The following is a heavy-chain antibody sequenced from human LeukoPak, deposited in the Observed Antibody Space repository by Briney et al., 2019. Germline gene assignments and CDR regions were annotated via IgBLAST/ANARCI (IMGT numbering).Heavy chain of an antibody. D-gene: IGHD2-15*01. V-gene: IGHV4-34*01. CDR2: IDHRGSS. Sequence: SETLSLTCAVYGESFSAYFWNWIRQAPGKPLEYIGEIDHRGSSHYNPSLKTRVTLSVDTSKNQFSLKLTSVTAADTAVYFCARGSSFDGYCSAGACDAGYYDSWGQGTPVTVSS. J-gene: IGHJ4*02. CDR3: ARGSSFDGYCSAGACDAGYYDS. CDR1: GESFSAYF.